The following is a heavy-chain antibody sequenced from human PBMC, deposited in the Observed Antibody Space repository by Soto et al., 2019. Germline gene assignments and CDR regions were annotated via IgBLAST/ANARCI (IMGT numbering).Heavy chain of an antibody. D-gene: IGHD2-2*01. CDR2: IYPGDSDT. CDR1: GYSFISYW. CDR3: ARLSLYCTSTSCYFDS. V-gene: IGHV5-51*01. J-gene: IGHJ4*02. Sequence: GESLKICCKGSGYSFISYWIGGVRQTPGKGLEWMGIIYPGDSDTRYSPSFQGQVTISADKSSSTAYLHWSTLKASDTAMYYCARLSLYCTSTSCYFDSWGQGTLVTVSS.